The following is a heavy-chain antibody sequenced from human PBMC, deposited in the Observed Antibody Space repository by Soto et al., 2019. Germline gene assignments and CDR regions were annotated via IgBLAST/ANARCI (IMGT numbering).Heavy chain of an antibody. Sequence: SETLSLTCTVSGGSISSGDYYWSWIRQPPGKGLEWIGYIYYSGSTYYNPSLKSRVTISVDTSKNQFSLKLSSVTAADTAVYYCARGSDYYDSSGYYYFDYWGQGTLVTVSS. J-gene: IGHJ4*02. CDR3: ARGSDYYDSSGYYYFDY. CDR1: GGSISSGDYY. D-gene: IGHD3-22*01. V-gene: IGHV4-30-4*01. CDR2: IYYSGST.